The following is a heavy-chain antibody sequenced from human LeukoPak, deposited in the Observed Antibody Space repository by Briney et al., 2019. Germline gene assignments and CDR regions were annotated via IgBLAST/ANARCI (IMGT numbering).Heavy chain of an antibody. J-gene: IGHJ4*02. CDR1: GFTVSSNY. Sequence: GGSLRLSCAASGFTVSSNYMSWVRQAPGKGLEWVSVIYSGGSTYYADSVKGRFTISRDNSKNTLYLQMNSLRAEDTAVYYCAKSPKPYYYDSSGSDYFDYWGQGTLVTVSS. CDR2: IYSGGST. CDR3: AKSPKPYYYDSSGSDYFDY. V-gene: IGHV3-53*01. D-gene: IGHD3-22*01.